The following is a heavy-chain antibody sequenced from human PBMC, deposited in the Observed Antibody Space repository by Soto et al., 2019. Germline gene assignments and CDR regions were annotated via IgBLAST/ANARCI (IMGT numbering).Heavy chain of an antibody. D-gene: IGHD2-8*01. V-gene: IGHV6-1*01. Sequence: SQTLSLTCAISGDSVSSSSVTWNWIRQSPSRGLEWLGRTYYRSKWYTDYAVSVKGRITINPDTSNNHLSLQLDSVTPDDTAVYYCARLIGDSWLDSWGQGTLVTVSS. CDR1: GDSVSSSSVT. J-gene: IGHJ5*01. CDR2: TYYRSKWYT. CDR3: ARLIGDSWLDS.